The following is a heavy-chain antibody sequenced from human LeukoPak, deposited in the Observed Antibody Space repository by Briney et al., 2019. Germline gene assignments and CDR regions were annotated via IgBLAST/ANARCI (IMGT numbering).Heavy chain of an antibody. CDR1: GGSISSTNW. CDR3: ARLPDS. Sequence: SETLSLTCGVSGGSISSTNWWTWVRQPPGKGLEWIGSIYYSGSTYYNPSLNSRVTLSIDTSKNQFSLRLSSVTAADTAVYYCARLPDSWGQGTLVTVSS. V-gene: IGHV4-39*01. CDR2: IYYSGST. J-gene: IGHJ4*02.